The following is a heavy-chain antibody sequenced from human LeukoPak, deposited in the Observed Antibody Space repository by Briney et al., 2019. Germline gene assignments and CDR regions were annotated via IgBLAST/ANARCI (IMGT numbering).Heavy chain of an antibody. CDR3: ARDVRSGSYYYYYYMDV. CDR1: GFTFSSYA. Sequence: PGGSLRLSCAASGFTFSSYAMHWVRQAPGKGLEWVAVISYDGSNKYYADSVKGRFTISRDNSKNTLYLQMNSLRAEDTAVYYCARDVRSGSYYYYYYMDVWGKGTTVTVS. D-gene: IGHD1-26*01. V-gene: IGHV3-30*04. CDR2: ISYDGSNK. J-gene: IGHJ6*03.